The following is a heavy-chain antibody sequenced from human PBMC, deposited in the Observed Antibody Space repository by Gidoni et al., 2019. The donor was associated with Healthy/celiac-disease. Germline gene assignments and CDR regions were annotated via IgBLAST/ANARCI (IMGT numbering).Heavy chain of an antibody. V-gene: IGHV3-23*01. J-gene: IGHJ4*02. D-gene: IGHD1-1*01. CDR3: AKGNGVGLSGPS. Sequence: EVQLLESGGGLVQPGGSLRLSCAASGFTFSSYAMSRVRQAPGKGLEWVSAISGSGGSTYYADSVKGRFTISRDNSKNTLYLQMNSLRAEDTAVYYCAKGNGVGLSGPSWGQGTLVTVSS. CDR1: GFTFSSYA. CDR2: ISGSGGST.